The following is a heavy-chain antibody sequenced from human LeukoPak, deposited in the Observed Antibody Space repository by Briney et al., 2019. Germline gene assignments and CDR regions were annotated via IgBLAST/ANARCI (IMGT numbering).Heavy chain of an antibody. CDR1: GYTFTSYD. Sequence: ASVKVSCKASGYTFTSYDINWVRQTTGQGLEWMGWMNPSSGNTGYAQKFQGRVSMTRNTSTSTAYMELSSLRSEDTAVYYCARQISGYTTYYYYYGMDVWGQGTTVTVSS. CDR3: ARQISGYTTYYYYYGMDV. J-gene: IGHJ6*02. V-gene: IGHV1-8*01. D-gene: IGHD3-22*01. CDR2: MNPSSGNT.